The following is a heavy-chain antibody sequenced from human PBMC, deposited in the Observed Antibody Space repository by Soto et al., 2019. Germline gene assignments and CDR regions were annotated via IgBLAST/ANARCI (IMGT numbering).Heavy chain of an antibody. J-gene: IGHJ6*02. V-gene: IGHV1-24*01. CDR2: FDPEDGET. CDR3: ATDDSYSIFGIKSDYYGLDV. CDR1: GYTLTELS. Sequence: ASVKVSCKVSGYTLTELSMHWVRQAPGKGLEWMGGFDPEDGETIYAQKFQGRVTMTEDTSTDTAYMELSSLRSEDTAVYYCATDDSYSIFGIKSDYYGLDVWGQGTTVTVSS. D-gene: IGHD3-3*01.